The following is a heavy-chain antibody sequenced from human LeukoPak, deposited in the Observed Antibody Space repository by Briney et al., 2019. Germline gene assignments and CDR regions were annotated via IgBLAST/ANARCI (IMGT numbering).Heavy chain of an antibody. Sequence: SETLSLTCTVSGGSISSGSYYWSWIRQPAGKGLEWIGRIYTSGSTNYNPSLKSRVTISVDTSKNQFSLKLSSVTAADTAVYYCARALTIFGVVIRFDPWGQGTLVTVSS. CDR2: IYTSGST. J-gene: IGHJ5*02. V-gene: IGHV4-61*02. CDR1: GGSISSGSYY. CDR3: ARALTIFGVVIRFDP. D-gene: IGHD3-3*01.